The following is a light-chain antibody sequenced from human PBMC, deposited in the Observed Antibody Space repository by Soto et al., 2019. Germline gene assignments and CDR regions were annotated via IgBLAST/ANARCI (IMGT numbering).Light chain of an antibody. V-gene: IGKV3-15*01. Sequence: EIMMTQSPATVSVSPGERATLSCRASQSIRTNVAWYQQKPGQALRLLIYDASTRATGLSSRFSGSGSGTEFTLTISSLQSEDVAIYYCQQYNDWPPLTFGGGTRLDI. CDR2: DAS. CDR3: QQYNDWPPLT. J-gene: IGKJ4*01. CDR1: QSIRTN.